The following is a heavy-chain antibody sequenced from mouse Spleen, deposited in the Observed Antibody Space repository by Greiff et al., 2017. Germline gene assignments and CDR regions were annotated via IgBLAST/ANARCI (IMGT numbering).Heavy chain of an antibody. V-gene: IGHV5-17*02. J-gene: IGHJ4*01. CDR2: ISSGSSTI. Sequence: EVMLVESGGGLVQPGGSRKLSCAASGFTFSSFGMHWVRQAPEKGLEWVAYISSGSSTIYYADTVKGRFTISRDNPKNTLFLQMTSLRSEDTAMYYCARVYDYDGYAMDYWGQGTSVTVSS. CDR3: ARVYDYDGYAMDY. CDR1: GFTFSSFG. D-gene: IGHD2-4*01.